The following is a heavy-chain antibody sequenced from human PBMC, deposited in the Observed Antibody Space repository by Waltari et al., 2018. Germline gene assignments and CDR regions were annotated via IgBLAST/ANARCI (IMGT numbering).Heavy chain of an antibody. CDR2: IYGGGSTT. Sequence: EVQLLESGGGLVQPGGSLRLSCAASGFTFSRYSMSWVRQAPGKGLEWVSVIYGGGSTTVYRDSVKGRFTISRDDSRSTLYLQMNSLRAEDTAVYYCVNEYVSGYQGAGTFDSWGQGTLVTVSS. J-gene: IGHJ4*02. CDR1: GFTFSRYS. V-gene: IGHV3-23*03. D-gene: IGHD3-22*01. CDR3: VNEYVSGYQGAGTFDS.